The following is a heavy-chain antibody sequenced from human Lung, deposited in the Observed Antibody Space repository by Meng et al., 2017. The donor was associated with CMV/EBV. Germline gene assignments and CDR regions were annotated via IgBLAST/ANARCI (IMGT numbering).Heavy chain of an antibody. CDR3: ARGSGSPEH. CDR2: IRNRTRGGTT. D-gene: IGHD3-10*01. J-gene: IGHJ1*01. V-gene: IGHV3-49*04. Sequence: SCTASGFTFGDYAMTWVRQAPGKRLEWIGFIRNRTRGGTTEYAASVKGRFSILRDDSKSVAYLQMDSVKIEDTGVYFCARGSGSPEHWGQGTRVTVSS. CDR1: GFTFGDYA.